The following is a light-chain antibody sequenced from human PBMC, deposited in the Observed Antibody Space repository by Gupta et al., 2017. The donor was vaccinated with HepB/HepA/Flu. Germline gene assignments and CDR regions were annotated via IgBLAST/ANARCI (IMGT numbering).Light chain of an antibody. CDR1: SSDVGIYNL. Sequence: QSALTQPASVSGSPGQSITISCTGTSSDVGIYNLVSWYQQHPGKAPKLIIYEVSKRPSGVSNRFSGSKSCNTASLTISGLQPDDEADYYCCSYAGSSTVLFGGGASLTVL. CDR3: CSYAGSSTVL. J-gene: IGLJ2*01. V-gene: IGLV2-23*02. CDR2: EVS.